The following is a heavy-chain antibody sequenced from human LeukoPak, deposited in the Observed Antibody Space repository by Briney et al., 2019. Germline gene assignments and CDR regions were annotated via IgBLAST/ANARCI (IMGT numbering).Heavy chain of an antibody. J-gene: IGHJ4*02. V-gene: IGHV4-34*01. D-gene: IGHD6-13*01. CDR3: ARDSSSWPNLDY. CDR2: INHSGST. CDR1: GGSISSYY. Sequence: SETLSLTCTVSGGSISSYYWSWIRQPPGKGLEWIGEINHSGSTNYNPSLKSRVTISVDTSKRHFSLRLSSVTAADTAVYYCARDSSSWPNLDYWGQGTLVTVSS.